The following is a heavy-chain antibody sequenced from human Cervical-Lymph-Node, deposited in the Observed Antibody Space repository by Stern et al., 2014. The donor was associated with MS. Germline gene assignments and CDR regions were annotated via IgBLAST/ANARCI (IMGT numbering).Heavy chain of an antibody. J-gene: IGHJ4*02. Sequence: VQLEESGGGVVQPGRSLRLSCAASGFSFSSYTMHWVRQAPGTGLEWVAAISFDGRNKYYADSVRGRFTISRDTSNNTLFLQMSTLRTEDTAVFYCASPPPFDFWGQGTLVAVSS. CDR3: ASPPPFDF. CDR1: GFSFSSYT. CDR2: ISFDGRNK. V-gene: IGHV3-30*14.